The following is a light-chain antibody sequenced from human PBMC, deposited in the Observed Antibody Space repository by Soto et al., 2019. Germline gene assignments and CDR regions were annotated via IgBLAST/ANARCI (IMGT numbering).Light chain of an antibody. CDR1: QSVSSTY. CDR3: QQYNNWPQT. Sequence: EIVLTQSPATLSLSPGEIATLSFSASQSVSSTYLAWYQQKPGQAPRLLIYEASSRATGIPDRFSGSGSGTEFTLTISSLQSEDFAEYHCQQYNNWPQTFGQGTKVDIK. V-gene: IGKV3D-20*02. J-gene: IGKJ1*01. CDR2: EAS.